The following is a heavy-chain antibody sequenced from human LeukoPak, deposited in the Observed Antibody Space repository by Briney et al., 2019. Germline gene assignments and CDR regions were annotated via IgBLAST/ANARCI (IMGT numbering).Heavy chain of an antibody. J-gene: IGHJ4*02. CDR3: ASRTVNSGSLLPFDY. D-gene: IGHD1-26*01. Sequence: ASVKVSCKASGYTFTGYYMHWVRQAPGQGLEWMGWMNPNSGNTGYARKFQGRVTMTRNTSISTAYLELGSLRSDDTAVYYCASRTVNSGSLLPFDYWGQGTLVTVSS. V-gene: IGHV1-8*02. CDR2: MNPNSGNT. CDR1: GYTFTGYY.